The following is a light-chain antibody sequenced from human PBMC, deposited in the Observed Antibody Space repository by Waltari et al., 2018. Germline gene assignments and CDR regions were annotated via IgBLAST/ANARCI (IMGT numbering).Light chain of an antibody. CDR3: VLYMGSGIWV. V-gene: IGLV8-61*01. CDR1: SGPFPTSYY. J-gene: IGLJ3*02. CDR2: STN. Sequence: QTVVTQEPSFSVSPGGTVTLTSGLSSGPFPTSYYPTWYQQTPGQAPRTLIYSTNTRSSGVPDRFSGSILGNKAALTITGAQADDESDYYCVLYMGSGIWVFGGGTKVTVL.